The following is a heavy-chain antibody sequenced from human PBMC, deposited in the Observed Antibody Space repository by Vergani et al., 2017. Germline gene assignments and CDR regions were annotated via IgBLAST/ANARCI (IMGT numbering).Heavy chain of an antibody. V-gene: IGHV1-8*01. CDR3: ARDKVSGYYDSSGYYYWIYDAFDI. J-gene: IGHJ3*02. CDR1: GYTFTSYD. CDR2: MNPNSGNT. Sequence: QVQLVQSGAEVKKPGASVKVSCKASGYTFTSYDINWVRQATGQGLEWMGWMNPNSGNTGYAQKFKGRVTMTRNTSISTAYMELSSLRAEETAVYYCARDKVSGYYDSSGYYYWIYDAFDIWGQGTMVTVSS. D-gene: IGHD3-22*01.